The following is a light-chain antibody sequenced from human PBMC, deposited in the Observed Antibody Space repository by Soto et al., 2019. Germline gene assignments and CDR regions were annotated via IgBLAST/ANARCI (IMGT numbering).Light chain of an antibody. Sequence: IQLTQSPSSLSASVGDRVTITCRASQGSNKFLAWYQQRPGKAHQLLVYGSSTLQSGVPSRFNGSGSGTDFTLTISSLQPEDFATYYCQQLTNFRFTFGQGTKLDIK. CDR2: GSS. J-gene: IGKJ2*01. CDR3: QQLTNFRFT. V-gene: IGKV1-9*01. CDR1: QGSNKF.